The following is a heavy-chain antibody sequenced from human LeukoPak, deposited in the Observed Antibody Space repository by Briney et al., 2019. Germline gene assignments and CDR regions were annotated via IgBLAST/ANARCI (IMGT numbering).Heavy chain of an antibody. CDR3: AKYFASGSYYKLPH. CDR1: GCTFSSYA. CDR2: ISGSGAYT. Sequence: GSLRLSSAASGCTFSSYAISWVRQAPGKGLEWVSTISGSGAYTYYADSVKGRFTISRDNSKNTLYLQMNSLSAEDTDVYYCAKYFASGSYYKLPHWGQGTLVTVSS. D-gene: IGHD3-10*01. J-gene: IGHJ1*01. V-gene: IGHV3-23*01.